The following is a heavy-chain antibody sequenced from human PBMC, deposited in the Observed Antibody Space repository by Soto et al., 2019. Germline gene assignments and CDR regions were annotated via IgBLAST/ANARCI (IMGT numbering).Heavy chain of an antibody. CDR2: ISAYNGNT. D-gene: IGHD1-1*01. CDR3: ATDPANLIWFDP. Sequence: ASVKVSCKASGYTFTSYGISWVRQAPGQGLEWMGWISAYNGNTNYAQKLQGRVTMATDTSTSTAYMELRSLRSDDTAVYYCATDPANLIWFDPWGQGTLVTVSS. V-gene: IGHV1-18*01. J-gene: IGHJ5*02. CDR1: GYTFTSYG.